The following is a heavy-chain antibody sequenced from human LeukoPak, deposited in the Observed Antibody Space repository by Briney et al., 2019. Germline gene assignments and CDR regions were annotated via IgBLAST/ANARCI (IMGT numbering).Heavy chain of an antibody. CDR2: IDPDGSKK. V-gene: IGHV3-7*01. D-gene: IGHD1-20*01. J-gene: IGHJ4*02. CDR1: GFTFSNYW. Sequence: GGSLRLSCAASGFTFSNYWMSWVRQAPGKGLEWVANIDPDGSKKQYVDSVKGRFTTSRDNAKNSLYLQMNSLRAEDTAIYYCARIFFFGDNNWRYFDYWGQGTLVTVSS. CDR3: ARIFFFGDNNWRYFDY.